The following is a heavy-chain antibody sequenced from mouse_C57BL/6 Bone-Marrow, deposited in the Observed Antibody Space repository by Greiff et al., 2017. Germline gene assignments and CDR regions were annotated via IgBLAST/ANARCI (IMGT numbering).Heavy chain of an antibody. CDR2: INPSTGGT. CDR1: GYSFTGYY. D-gene: IGHD1-1*02. Sequence: EVQLQQSGPELVKPGASVKISCKASGYSFTGYYMNWLKQSPDKSLEWIGEINPSTGGTTYNQKFKAKATLTVDKSSTTAYMQLKRLTSEESAGYYCARSINYYGSSDYWAQGTTLTVSS. CDR3: ARSINYYGSSDY. J-gene: IGHJ2*01. V-gene: IGHV1-42*01.